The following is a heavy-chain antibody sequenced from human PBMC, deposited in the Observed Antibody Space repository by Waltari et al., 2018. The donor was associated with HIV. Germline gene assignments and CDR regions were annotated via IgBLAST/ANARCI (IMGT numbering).Heavy chain of an antibody. V-gene: IGHV3-30*18. J-gene: IGHJ6*02. Sequence: QVQLVEYGGGVVKLGRSLRLSCEGSGLSFRSVGMHWVRQASGKGLDGVAVISYDGSNKYYADSVKGRFTIARDNSKNTLYLQMNSLRAEDTAVYYCAKDTDLTGFFYYYGLDVWGQGTTVTVSS. CDR1: GLSFRSVG. CDR2: ISYDGSNK. D-gene: IGHD3-9*01. CDR3: AKDTDLTGFFYYYGLDV.